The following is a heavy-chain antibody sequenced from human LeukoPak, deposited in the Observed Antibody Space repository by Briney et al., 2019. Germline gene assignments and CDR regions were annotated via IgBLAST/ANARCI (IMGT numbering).Heavy chain of an antibody. CDR1: GGSISSYY. CDR2: IYYSGST. J-gene: IGHJ6*02. V-gene: IGHV4-59*01. Sequence: SETLSLTCTVSGGSISSYYWSWIRQPPGKGLEWIGYIYYSGSTNYDPSLKSRVTISVDTSKNQFSLKLSSVTAADTAVYYCARNKYSYAPYYYYGMDVWGQGTTVTVSS. CDR3: ARNKYSYAPYYYYGMDV. D-gene: IGHD5-18*01.